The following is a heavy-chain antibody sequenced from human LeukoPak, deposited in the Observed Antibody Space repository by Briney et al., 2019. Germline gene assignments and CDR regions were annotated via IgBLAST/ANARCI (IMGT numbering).Heavy chain of an antibody. CDR3: ARGRVRGSGSYSDY. J-gene: IGHJ4*02. CDR2: INHSGST. CDR1: GGSFSGYY. D-gene: IGHD3-10*01. V-gene: IGHV4-34*01. Sequence: SETLSLTCAVYGGSFSGYYWSWIRQSPGKGLEWIGEINHSGSTNYNPPLKSRVTISVDTSKNQFSLKLSSVTAADTAVYYCARGRVRGSGSYSDYWGQGTLVTVSS.